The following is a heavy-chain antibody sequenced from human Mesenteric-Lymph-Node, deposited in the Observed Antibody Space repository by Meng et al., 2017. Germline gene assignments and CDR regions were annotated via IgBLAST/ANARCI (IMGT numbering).Heavy chain of an antibody. J-gene: IGHJ2*01. CDR2: IYNSGST. CDR1: GGSISSSNYY. CDR3: ARGQKGYFDL. Sequence: QVQLQESGPGLVKPSQTLSLTCTVSGGSISSSNYYWSGIRQPPGKGLEWSGHIYNSGSTYYNPSLKSRITISVDTSKNQFSLKLSSVTAADTAVYYCARGQKGYFDLWGRGTLVTVSS. V-gene: IGHV4-30-4*01.